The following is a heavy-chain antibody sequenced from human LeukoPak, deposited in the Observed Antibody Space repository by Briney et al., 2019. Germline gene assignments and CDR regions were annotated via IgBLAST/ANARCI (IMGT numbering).Heavy chain of an antibody. J-gene: IGHJ3*02. V-gene: IGHV4-34*01. CDR3: ARGPGGGSCPNDAFDI. CDR1: GGSFSGYY. Sequence: SETLSLTCAVYGGSFSGYYWSWIRQPPGKGLEWIGEINHSGSTNYNPSLKSRVTISVDTSKNQFSLKLSSVTAADTAVYSCARGPGGGSCPNDAFDIWGQGTMVTVSS. CDR2: INHSGST. D-gene: IGHD3-10*01.